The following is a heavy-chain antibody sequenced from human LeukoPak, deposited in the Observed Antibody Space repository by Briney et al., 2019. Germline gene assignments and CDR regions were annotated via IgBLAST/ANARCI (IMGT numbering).Heavy chain of an antibody. Sequence: SETLSLTCTVSGGSISSSSYYWGWIRQPPGKGLEWIGSIYYSGSTYYNPSLRSRVTISVDTSKNQFSLELSSVTAADTAVYYCARRESYYAFDIWGQGTTVTVSS. V-gene: IGHV4-39*01. CDR1: GGSISSSSYY. CDR3: ARRESYYAFDI. CDR2: IYYSGST. J-gene: IGHJ3*02. D-gene: IGHD1-26*01.